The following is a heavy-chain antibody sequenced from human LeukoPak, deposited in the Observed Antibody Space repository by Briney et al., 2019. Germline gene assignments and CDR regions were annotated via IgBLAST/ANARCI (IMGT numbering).Heavy chain of an antibody. CDR2: IIPILGIA. CDR1: GGTFSSYA. CDR3: ARREYIGAYSGSYSDAFDI. Sequence: SVKVSCKASGGTFSSYAISWVRQAPGQGLEWMGRIIPILGIANYAQKFQGRVTITADKSTSTAYMELSSLRSEDTAVYYCARREYIGAYSGSYSDAFDIWGQGTMVTVSS. V-gene: IGHV1-69*04. D-gene: IGHD1-26*01. J-gene: IGHJ3*02.